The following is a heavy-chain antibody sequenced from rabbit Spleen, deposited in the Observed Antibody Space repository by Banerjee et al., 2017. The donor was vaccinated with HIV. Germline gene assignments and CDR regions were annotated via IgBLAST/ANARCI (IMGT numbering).Heavy chain of an antibody. D-gene: IGHD8-1*01. V-gene: IGHV1S45*01. CDR3: ARDTGTSFSTYGMDL. J-gene: IGHJ6*01. CDR1: GFSFSRPW. Sequence: LAESGGGLVTPGGTLTLTCPVSGFSFSRPWICWVRQAPGKGLSWIACIDTSNGDTDYANWPKGRFTISKASSTTVTLQRTSLTAADTATYFCARDTGTSFSTYGMDLWGQGTLVTVS. CDR2: IDTSNGDT.